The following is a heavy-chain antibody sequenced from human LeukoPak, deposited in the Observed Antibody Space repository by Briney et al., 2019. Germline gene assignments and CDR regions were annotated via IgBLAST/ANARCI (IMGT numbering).Heavy chain of an antibody. CDR2: VYYSGST. J-gene: IGHJ6*02. CDR3: ARGHRSSSAYHCNAMDV. V-gene: IGHV4-31*03. D-gene: IGHD2-15*01. Sequence: SQTLSLTCTVSGGSISSGSYWWSWMRQHPEKGLEWIRYVYYSGSTYYNTSLKSRVSISVDTSKNQLTLTLTSVTAADTAVYYCARGHRSSSAYHCNAMDVWGQGTTVTVSS. CDR1: GGSISSGSYW.